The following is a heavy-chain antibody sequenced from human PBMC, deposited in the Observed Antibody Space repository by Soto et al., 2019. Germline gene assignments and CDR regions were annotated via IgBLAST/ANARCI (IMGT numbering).Heavy chain of an antibody. Sequence: QVQLQESGPGLVKPSQTLSLTCTVSGGSISSGGYYWSWIRQHPGKGLEWIGYISYSGSTYYNPSLKSRVTISVDTSQNLFSLKLSSVPAADTAVYYWAREGGIVGATAADYWGQGTLVTFSS. CDR2: ISYSGST. D-gene: IGHD1-26*01. V-gene: IGHV4-31*03. CDR3: AREGGIVGATAADY. CDR1: GGSISSGGYY. J-gene: IGHJ4*02.